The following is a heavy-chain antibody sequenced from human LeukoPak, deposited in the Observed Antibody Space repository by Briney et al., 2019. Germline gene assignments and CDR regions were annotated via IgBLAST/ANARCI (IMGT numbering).Heavy chain of an antibody. CDR3: ARYSSSSGY. J-gene: IGHJ4*02. CDR1: GGSISSYY. V-gene: IGHV4-59*08. CDR2: IYYSGST. Sequence: SETLSLTCTVSGGSISSYYWSWIRQPPGKGLEWIGYIYYSGSTNYNPSLKSRVTISVDTSKNQFSLKLSSVTAADTAVYYCARYSSSSGYWGQGTLVTVSS. D-gene: IGHD6-6*01.